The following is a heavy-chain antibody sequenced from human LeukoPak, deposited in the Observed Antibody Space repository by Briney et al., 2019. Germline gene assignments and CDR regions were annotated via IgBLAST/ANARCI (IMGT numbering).Heavy chain of an antibody. CDR1: GGTFSSYA. J-gene: IGHJ4*02. Sequence: SVKVSCKASGGTFSSYAISWVRQAPRQGLEWMGGIIPIFGTANYAQKFQGRVTITADESTSTAYMELSSLRSEDTAVYYCARLYYYDSSGYDDDYWGQGTLVTVSS. CDR2: IIPIFGTA. D-gene: IGHD3-22*01. V-gene: IGHV1-69*01. CDR3: ARLYYYDSSGYDDDY.